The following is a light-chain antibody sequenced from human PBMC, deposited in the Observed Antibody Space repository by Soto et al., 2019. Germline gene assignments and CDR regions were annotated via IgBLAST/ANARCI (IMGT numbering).Light chain of an antibody. CDR2: GAS. CDR1: QSVSSSN. J-gene: IGKJ1*01. CDR3: QQYGKLLWT. Sequence: ETVLTQSPATLSLSPGERATLSCRASQSVSSSNLAWYQQRPGQAPRLLICGASSSATGIPDRFSGSGSGTDFTLTISRLEPEDFAVYYCQQYGKLLWTFGQGTKVDIK. V-gene: IGKV3-20*01.